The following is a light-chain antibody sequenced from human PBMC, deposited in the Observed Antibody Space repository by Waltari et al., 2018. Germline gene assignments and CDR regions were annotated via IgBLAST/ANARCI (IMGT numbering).Light chain of an antibody. CDR1: SSDVGGYTS. CDR2: EVS. Sequence: QSALTQPASVSGSPGQSITFSCTRTSSDVGGYTSFSWYQQHPGKVPKLMIYEVSNRPSGVSNRFSGSKSGNTASLTISGLQAEDEADYYCLSYTSSSTYVFGTGTKVTVL. CDR3: LSYTSSSTYV. V-gene: IGLV2-14*01. J-gene: IGLJ1*01.